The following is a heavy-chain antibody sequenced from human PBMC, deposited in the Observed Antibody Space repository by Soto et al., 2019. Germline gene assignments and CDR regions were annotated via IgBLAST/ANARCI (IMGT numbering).Heavy chain of an antibody. CDR3: AKDLTYSGYDDGYYMDV. V-gene: IGHV3-30*18. J-gene: IGHJ6*03. CDR2: ISYDGSNK. CDR1: GFTFSSYG. Sequence: GGSLRLSCAASGFTFSSYGMHWVRQAPGNGLEWVAVISYDGSNKYYADSVKGRFTISRDNSKNTLYLQMNSLRAEDTAVYYCAKDLTYSGYDDGYYMDVWGKGTTVTVSS. D-gene: IGHD5-12*01.